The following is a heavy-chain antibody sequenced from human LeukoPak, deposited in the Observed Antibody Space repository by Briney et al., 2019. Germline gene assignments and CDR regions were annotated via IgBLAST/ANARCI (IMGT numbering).Heavy chain of an antibody. CDR3: ARGSGLYSPDY. CDR2: INPNSGGT. CDR1: GYTFTANY. D-gene: IGHD3-10*01. J-gene: IGHJ4*02. V-gene: IGHV1-2*02. Sequence: ASVKVSCKASGYTFTANYLHWVRQAPGQGLEWMGWINPNSGGTNHAQMFQGRVTMTRDTSISTAYMELSRLRSDDTAVYYCARGSGLYSPDYWGKETLATVSS.